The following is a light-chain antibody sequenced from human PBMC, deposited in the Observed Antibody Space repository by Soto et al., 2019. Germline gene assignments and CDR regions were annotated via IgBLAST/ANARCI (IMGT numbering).Light chain of an antibody. Sequence: EIVLTQSPVTLSLSPGERATLSCRASQSVSSSLAWYQQKPGQAPRLLIYGASSRATGIPDRFSGSGSGPDFTLTISRLEPEDFAVYFCQHYGSSRTFGQGTKVDIK. CDR1: QSVSSS. V-gene: IGKV3-20*01. CDR2: GAS. CDR3: QHYGSSRT. J-gene: IGKJ1*01.